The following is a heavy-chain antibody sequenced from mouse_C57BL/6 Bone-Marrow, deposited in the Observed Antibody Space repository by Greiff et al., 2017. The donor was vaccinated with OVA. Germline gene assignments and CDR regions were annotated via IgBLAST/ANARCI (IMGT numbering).Heavy chain of an antibody. CDR1: GYTFTDYY. J-gene: IGHJ1*03. CDR3: ARRHYGSSYWYCDV. CDR2: IYPGSGNT. V-gene: IGHV1-76*01. D-gene: IGHD1-1*01. Sequence: VQLQQSGAELVRPGASVKLSCKASGYTFTDYYINWVKQRPGQGLEWIARIYPGSGNTYYNEKFKGKATLTAEKSSSTAYMQLSSLTSEDSAVYCGARRHYGSSYWYCDVWGTGTTVTVSS.